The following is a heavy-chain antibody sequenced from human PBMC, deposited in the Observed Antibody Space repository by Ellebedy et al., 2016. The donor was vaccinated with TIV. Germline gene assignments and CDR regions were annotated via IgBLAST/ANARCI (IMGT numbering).Heavy chain of an antibody. CDR3: ARGIGYSSSWYVPYYYYYGMDV. J-gene: IGHJ6*02. D-gene: IGHD6-13*01. CDR1: GGAISKYD. CDR2: IYYSGST. V-gene: IGHV4-59*01. Sequence: MPGGSLRLSCTGSGGAISKYDWSWSRQTPGKGLEWMGFIYYSGSTNYKPSLKSRVTISVETSKNHFSLKLSSVTAADTAVYYCARGIGYSSSWYVPYYYYYGMDVWGQGTTVTVSS.